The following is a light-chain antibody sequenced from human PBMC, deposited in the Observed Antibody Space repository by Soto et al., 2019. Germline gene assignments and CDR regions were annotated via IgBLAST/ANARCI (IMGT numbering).Light chain of an antibody. CDR3: SPYTSINPLV. CDR1: SSDVGAYNY. Sequence: QSVLTQPASVSGSPGQSITISCTGTSSDVGAYNYVSWYQQHPGKAPKLMIFEVSDRPSGVSNRFSGSKSGNTASLTISGLQAEDEADSYCSPYTSINPLVFGGGTQLTVL. J-gene: IGLJ2*01. CDR2: EVS. V-gene: IGLV2-14*01.